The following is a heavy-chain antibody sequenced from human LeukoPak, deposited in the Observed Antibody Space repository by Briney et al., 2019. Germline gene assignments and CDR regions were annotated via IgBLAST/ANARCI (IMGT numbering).Heavy chain of an antibody. CDR2: ISYDGSNK. D-gene: IGHD6-13*01. Sequence: PGGSLRLSCAAFGFTFSSYGMHWVRQAPGKGLEWVAVISYDGSNKYYADSVKGRFTISRDNSKNTLYLQMNSLRAEDTAVYYCAKDVAAQDSSSWYNYYYGMDVWGQGTTVTVSS. J-gene: IGHJ6*02. V-gene: IGHV3-30*18. CDR3: AKDVAAQDSSSWYNYYYGMDV. CDR1: GFTFSSYG.